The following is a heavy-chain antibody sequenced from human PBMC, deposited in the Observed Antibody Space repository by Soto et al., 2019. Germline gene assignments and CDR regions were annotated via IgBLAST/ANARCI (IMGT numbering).Heavy chain of an antibody. J-gene: IGHJ4*02. CDR1: GLTFGDYA. D-gene: IGHD4-17*01. V-gene: IGHV3-49*04. Sequence: GGSLRLSCTASGLTFGDYAMSWVRQAPGKGLEWVGFTRSKAYGGTTEYAASVKGRFTISRDDSKSIAYLQMNSLKTEDTAVYYCTSASDYGDSLYYFDYWGQGTLVTVSS. CDR3: TSASDYGDSLYYFDY. CDR2: TRSKAYGGTT.